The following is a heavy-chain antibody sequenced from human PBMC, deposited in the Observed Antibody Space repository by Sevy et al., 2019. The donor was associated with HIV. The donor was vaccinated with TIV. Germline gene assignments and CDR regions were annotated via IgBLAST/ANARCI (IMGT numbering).Heavy chain of an antibody. Sequence: SETLSLTCTVSGDSISSYYWSWIRQPPGKGLERIGYIYYSGSTNYNPSLKSRVAIPKDTSKNQFSLKLSSVTAADTAVYYCARALQDYYYGMDVWGQGTTVTVSS. CDR3: ARALQDYYYGMDV. CDR1: GDSISSYY. J-gene: IGHJ6*02. V-gene: IGHV4-59*01. CDR2: IYYSGST.